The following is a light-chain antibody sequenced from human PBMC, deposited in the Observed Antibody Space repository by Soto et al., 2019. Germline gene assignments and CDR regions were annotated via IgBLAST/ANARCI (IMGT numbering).Light chain of an antibody. V-gene: IGKV3-11*01. Sequence: IVMTQSPATLSVSPGERATLSFRASQSVGSYLAWYQHKPGQAPRLLISDASNRATGIPARFSGSGSETDFTLTISSLEPEDSAVYYCQQRSNWPSLTFGGGTKVDIK. CDR3: QQRSNWPSLT. CDR2: DAS. CDR1: QSVGSY. J-gene: IGKJ4*01.